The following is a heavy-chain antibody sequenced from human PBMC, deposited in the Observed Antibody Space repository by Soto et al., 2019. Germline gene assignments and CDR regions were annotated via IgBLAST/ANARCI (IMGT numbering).Heavy chain of an antibody. D-gene: IGHD1-26*01. J-gene: IGHJ6*02. CDR2: IYYSGST. Sequence: QVQLQESGPGLVKPSQTLSLTCTVSGGSISSGDYYWSWIRQPPGKGLEWIGYIYYSGSTYYNPSLKSRVTISVDTSKNQFSLKLSSVTAADTAVYYCAREGKGELFSPWLGDYYYYGMDVWGQGTTVTVSS. V-gene: IGHV4-30-4*01. CDR3: AREGKGELFSPWLGDYYYYGMDV. CDR1: GGSISSGDYY.